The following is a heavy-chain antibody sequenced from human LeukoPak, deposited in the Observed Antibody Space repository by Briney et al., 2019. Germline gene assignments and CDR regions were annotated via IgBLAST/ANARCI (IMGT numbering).Heavy chain of an antibody. CDR2: ITGGGGST. CDR1: GFTFSSYV. D-gene: IGHD3-22*01. Sequence: QSGGSLRLSYAASGFTFSSYVMSWVRQAPGKGLEWVSAITGGGGSTYYADSVKGRFTISRDNSKNTLFLQMNSLRAEDTAVYYCAKETYYHHSSGYYYLEYFQHWGQGTLVTVSS. CDR3: AKETYYHHSSGYYYLEYFQH. V-gene: IGHV3-23*01. J-gene: IGHJ1*01.